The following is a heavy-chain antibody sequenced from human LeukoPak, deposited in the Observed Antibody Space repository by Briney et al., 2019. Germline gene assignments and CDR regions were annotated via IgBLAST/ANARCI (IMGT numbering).Heavy chain of an antibody. D-gene: IGHD3-10*01. CDR3: AKGVLGAGSLLEYFQH. V-gene: IGHV3-23*01. J-gene: IGHJ1*01. CDR1: GFAFRNYD. CDR2: ITTDGSGA. Sequence: GGSLRLSCAASGFAFRNYDMIWVRQAPGRGLEWVSGITTDGSGAYYADSVKGRFTVSRDNSKNTVFLQMNSPRSEDAAIYYCAKGVLGAGSLLEYFQHWGQGTLVTVSS.